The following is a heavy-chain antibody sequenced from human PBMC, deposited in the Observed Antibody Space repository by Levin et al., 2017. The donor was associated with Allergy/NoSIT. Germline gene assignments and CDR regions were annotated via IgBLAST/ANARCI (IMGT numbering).Heavy chain of an antibody. CDR3: AKEGYSDSSGYFDH. V-gene: IGHV3-23*01. CDR2: ISVSGGST. D-gene: IGHD3-22*01. J-gene: IGHJ4*02. Sequence: PGGSLRLSCAASGFTFNSYAMSWVRQAPGKGPEWVSAISVSGGSTYYADSVKGRFTISRDNYKRTLYLQMNSLRAEDTAVYYCAKEGYSDSSGYFDHWGQGTLVTVSS. CDR1: GFTFNSYA.